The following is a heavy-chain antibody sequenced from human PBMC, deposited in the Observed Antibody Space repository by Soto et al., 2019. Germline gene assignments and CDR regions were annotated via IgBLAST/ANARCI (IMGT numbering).Heavy chain of an antibody. CDR1: GFTFSIYA. V-gene: IGHV3-23*01. J-gene: IGHJ6*02. Sequence: GGSLRLSCAASGFTFSIYAMSWVRQSPGKGLEWVSAISVSGGSTYYADSVKGRFTISRDNSKNTLYLQMNSLRAEDTAVYYCAKLRRGYDSSGYYRDYYDYGMDVWGQGTRVTVSS. D-gene: IGHD3-22*01. CDR3: AKLRRGYDSSGYYRDYYDYGMDV. CDR2: ISVSGGST.